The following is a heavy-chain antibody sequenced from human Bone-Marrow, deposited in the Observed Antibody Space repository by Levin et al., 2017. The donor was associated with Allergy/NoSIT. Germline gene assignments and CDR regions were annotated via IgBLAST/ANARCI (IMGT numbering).Heavy chain of an antibody. CDR1: GYTFISYD. D-gene: IGHD6-6*01. J-gene: IGHJ4*02. CDR3: ARGSGSSSSGLEY. CDR2: IKSNNGKT. Sequence: ASVKVSCKASGYTFISYDISWVRQAPGQGLEWMGWIKSNNGKTNYAQKVLGRVTLTTDTSTSTAYMELRSLRSDDTAVYYCARGSGSSSSGLEYWGQGTLLTVPS. V-gene: IGHV1-18*01.